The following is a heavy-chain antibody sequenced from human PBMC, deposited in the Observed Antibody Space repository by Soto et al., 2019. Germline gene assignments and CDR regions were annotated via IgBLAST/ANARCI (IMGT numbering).Heavy chain of an antibody. CDR1: GFTFSSYA. J-gene: IGHJ5*02. CDR3: AKHYYGSGSYYNAWFDP. CDR2: ISGSGGST. V-gene: IGHV3-23*01. Sequence: EVQLLESGGGLVQPGGSLRLSCAASGFTFSSYAMSWVRQAPGKGLEWVSAISGSGGSTYYADSVKGRFTISRDNSKNTLYLQMNSLRAEDTAVYYCAKHYYGSGSYYNAWFDPWGQGTLVTVSS. D-gene: IGHD3-10*01.